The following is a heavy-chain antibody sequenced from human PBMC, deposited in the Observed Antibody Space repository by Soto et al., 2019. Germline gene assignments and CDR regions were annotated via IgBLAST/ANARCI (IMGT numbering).Heavy chain of an antibody. Sequence: QVQLVQSGAEVKKPGASVKVSCKASGYTFTSYDINWVRQATGQGLEWMGWMNPNSGNTGYAQKFQGRVTMTRNTSISTAYMELSSLRSEDTAVYYCARRMGWLRSPPYYFDYWGQGTLVTVSS. D-gene: IGHD5-12*01. CDR1: GYTFTSYD. CDR3: ARRMGWLRSPPYYFDY. CDR2: MNPNSGNT. J-gene: IGHJ4*02. V-gene: IGHV1-8*01.